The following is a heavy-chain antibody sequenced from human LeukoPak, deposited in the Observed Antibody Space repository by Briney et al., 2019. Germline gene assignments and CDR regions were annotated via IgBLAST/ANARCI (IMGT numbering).Heavy chain of an antibody. V-gene: IGHV3-21*01. CDR2: VSSSSTYI. CDR3: AREEWYYDILTGSPSDYYYGMDV. D-gene: IGHD3-9*01. Sequence: GGSLRLSCAASGFTFSTYSMNWVRQAPGKGLEWVSSVSSSSTYIYYADSVKGRFTISRDNAKNSLYLQMNSLRAEDTAVYYCAREEWYYDILTGSPSDYYYGMDVCGQGTTVTVSS. J-gene: IGHJ6*02. CDR1: GFTFSTYS.